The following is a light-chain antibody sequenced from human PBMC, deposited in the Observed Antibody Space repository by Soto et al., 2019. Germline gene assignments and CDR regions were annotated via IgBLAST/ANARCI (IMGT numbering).Light chain of an antibody. CDR1: QSISSY. CDR2: ASS. Sequence: DIQMTQSPSSLSASVGDRVTIPCWASQSISSYLNWYQQKPGQAPKLLIYASSRLQSGVPSRFSGSGSGTDFTLTISSLQPEDFATYYCQQSFSTPPTFGQGTKLEIK. CDR3: QQSFSTPPT. J-gene: IGKJ2*01. V-gene: IGKV1-39*01.